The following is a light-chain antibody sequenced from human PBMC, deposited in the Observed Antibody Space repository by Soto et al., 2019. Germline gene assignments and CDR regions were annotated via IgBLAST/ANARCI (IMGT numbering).Light chain of an antibody. J-gene: IGKJ5*01. V-gene: IGKV1-5*03. Sequence: DIQMTQSPSTLSASVGDRVTITCRASQSISNWLAWYQQKPGKAPKLLIYRASSLESGVPSRFSGSGSGTDFTLTISRLEPEDFAVYYCQQYGSSPPITFGQGTRLEIK. CDR2: RAS. CDR3: QQYGSSPPIT. CDR1: QSISNW.